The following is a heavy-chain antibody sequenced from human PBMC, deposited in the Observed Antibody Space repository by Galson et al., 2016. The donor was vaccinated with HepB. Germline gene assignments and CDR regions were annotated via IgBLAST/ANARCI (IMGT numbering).Heavy chain of an antibody. J-gene: IGHJ6*02. V-gene: IGHV6-1*01. CDR2: TYYRSRWYS. Sequence: CAISGDSVSSNSATWNWIRLSPSRGLEWLGRTYYRSRWYSDYALSVKSRITINADTSMSQFSLRLNSVTPEDTAVYYCARRTGNGFDVWGQGTTVTVSS. D-gene: IGHD1-1*01. CDR3: ARRTGNGFDV. CDR1: GDSVSSNSAT.